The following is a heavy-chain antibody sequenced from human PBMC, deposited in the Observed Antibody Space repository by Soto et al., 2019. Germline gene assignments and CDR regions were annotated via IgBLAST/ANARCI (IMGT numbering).Heavy chain of an antibody. CDR2: INPSGGST. CDR3: ARGRGDYDYDYYYYYYMDV. J-gene: IGHJ6*03. V-gene: IGHV1-46*03. CDR1: GYTFTSYY. Sequence: ASVKVSCKASGYTFTSYYMHWVRQAPGQGLEWMGIINPSGGSTSYAQKFQGRVTMTRDTSTSTVYMELSSLRSEDTAVYYCARGRGDYDYDYYYYYYMDVWGKGTTVTVSS. D-gene: IGHD4-17*01.